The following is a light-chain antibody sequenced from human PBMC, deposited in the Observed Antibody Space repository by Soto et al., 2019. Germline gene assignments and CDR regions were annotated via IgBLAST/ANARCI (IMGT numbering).Light chain of an antibody. CDR3: QQYGSSPPWK. J-gene: IGKJ1*01. CDR1: QSVSSSY. Sequence: IVLTHSPATLSLSPWERATLSCRASQSVSSSYLAWYQQKPGQAPRLLIYGASSRATGIPDRFSGSGSGTDFTLTISRLEPEDFAVYYCQQYGSSPPWKFGQGTKVDIK. V-gene: IGKV3-20*01. CDR2: GAS.